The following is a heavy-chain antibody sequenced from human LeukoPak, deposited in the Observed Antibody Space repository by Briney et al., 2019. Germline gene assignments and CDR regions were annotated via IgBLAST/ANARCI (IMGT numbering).Heavy chain of an antibody. D-gene: IGHD3-10*01. Sequence: GGSLRLSCAASEFSFSTYNMNWVRQAPGKGLEWVSYISTSSSTIYYADSVKGRFTISRDNAKNSLYLQMNSLRDEGTAVYYCARAMVQGVTIKYYFDSWGQGTLVTVSS. V-gene: IGHV3-48*02. CDR1: EFSFSTYN. J-gene: IGHJ4*02. CDR2: ISTSSSTI. CDR3: ARAMVQGVTIKYYFDS.